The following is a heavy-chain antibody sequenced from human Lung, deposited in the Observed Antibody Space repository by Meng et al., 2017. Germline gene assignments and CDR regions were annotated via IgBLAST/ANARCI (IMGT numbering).Heavy chain of an antibody. CDR3: VRRTYSSGWYFDY. Sequence: QGQQQQWGAELLKPSETLSLTCAVYCGSFSCYYGSWIRQPPGKGLEWIGEIIDSGSTNYNPSLKSRVTISVDTSKNQFSLRVTSVTAADRAVYYCVRRTYSSGWYFDYWGQGTLVTVSS. D-gene: IGHD6-19*01. CDR1: CGSFSCYY. CDR2: IIDSGST. J-gene: IGHJ4*02. V-gene: IGHV4-34*02.